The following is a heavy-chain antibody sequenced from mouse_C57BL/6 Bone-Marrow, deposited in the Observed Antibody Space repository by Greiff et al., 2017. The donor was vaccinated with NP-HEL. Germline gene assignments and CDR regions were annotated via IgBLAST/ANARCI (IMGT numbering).Heavy chain of an antibody. Sequence: DVKLVESGPGLVKPSQSLSLTCSVTGYSITSGYYWNWMRQFPGNKLEWMGYIRYDGSNNYNPPFKNRISITRDTSKNQLFLKLTSVTTEDTATDYCARGYYTGCAYGGQGTLVTVSA. V-gene: IGHV3-6*01. CDR2: IRYDGSN. J-gene: IGHJ3*01. CDR3: ARGYYTGCAY. D-gene: IGHD1-1*01. CDR1: GYSITSGYY.